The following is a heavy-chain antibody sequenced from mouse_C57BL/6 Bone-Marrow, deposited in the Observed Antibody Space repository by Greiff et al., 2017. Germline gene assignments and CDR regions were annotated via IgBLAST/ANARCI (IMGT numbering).Heavy chain of an antibody. CDR2: ISGGGGNT. Sequence: EVNVVESGGGLVKPGGSLKLSCAASGFTFSSYTMSWVRQTPEKRLEWVATISGGGGNTYYPDSVKGRFTISRDNAKNTRYLQMSSLRSKEKASYYCARQGTTVVANYAMDYWGQGTSVTVSA. V-gene: IGHV5-9*01. CDR1: GFTFSSYT. J-gene: IGHJ4*01. CDR3: ARQGTTVVANYAMDY. D-gene: IGHD1-1*01.